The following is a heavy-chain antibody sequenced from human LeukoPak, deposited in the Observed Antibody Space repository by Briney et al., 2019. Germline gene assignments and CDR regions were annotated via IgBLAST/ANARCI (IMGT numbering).Heavy chain of an antibody. J-gene: IGHJ4*02. CDR3: ARAKGSGSYYVIDY. D-gene: IGHD1-26*01. Sequence: GASVKVSCKASGYTFTGYYMHWVRQAPGQGLEWMGRINPNSGGTNYAQKFQGRVTMTRDTSISTAYMELSRLTSDDTAVYYCARAKGSGSYYVIDYWGQGTLVTVSS. CDR2: INPNSGGT. CDR1: GYTFTGYY. V-gene: IGHV1-2*06.